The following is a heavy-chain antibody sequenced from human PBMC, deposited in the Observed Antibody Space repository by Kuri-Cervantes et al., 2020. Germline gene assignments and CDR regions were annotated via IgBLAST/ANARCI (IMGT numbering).Heavy chain of an antibody. D-gene: IGHD6-13*01. J-gene: IGHJ4*02. V-gene: IGHV4-39*07. CDR2: INHSGST. Sequence: ESLKISCTVSGGSVSSGSYYWSWIRQPPGKGLEWIGEINHSGSTNYNPSLKSRVTISVDTSKNQFSLKLSSVTAADTAVYYCARGRGSWYSGYFDYWGQGTLVTVSS. CDR3: ARGRGSWYSGYFDY. CDR1: GGSVSSGSYY.